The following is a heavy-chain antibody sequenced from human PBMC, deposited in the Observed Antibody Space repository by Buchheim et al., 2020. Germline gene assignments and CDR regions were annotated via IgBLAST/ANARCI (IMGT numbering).Heavy chain of an antibody. D-gene: IGHD6-19*01. Sequence: EVQLVESGGGLVKPGGSLRLSRAASGFTFSSYWMHWVRQAPGKGLVWVSRINGNGTSVSYADSVKGRFTISRDNAKNTLFLQMNNLRAEDAAVYYCAKGISVAGIDWGQGTL. CDR1: GFTFSSYW. CDR3: AKGISVAGID. CDR2: INGNGTSV. J-gene: IGHJ4*02. V-gene: IGHV3-74*02.